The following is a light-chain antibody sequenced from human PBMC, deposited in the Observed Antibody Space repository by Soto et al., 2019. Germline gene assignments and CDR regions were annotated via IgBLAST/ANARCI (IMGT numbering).Light chain of an antibody. J-gene: IGKJ1*01. CDR3: QHYNDWPPTWT. CDR2: GAS. CDR1: QSVSSK. Sequence: EIVMTQSPAILSVSPGERATLSCRASQSVSSKLAWYQQKPGQAPRVLIYGASTRATGIPARFSGSGSGTEFTLTISSLQSEDFAVYYCQHYNDWPPTWTFGQGTRVEIK. V-gene: IGKV3-15*01.